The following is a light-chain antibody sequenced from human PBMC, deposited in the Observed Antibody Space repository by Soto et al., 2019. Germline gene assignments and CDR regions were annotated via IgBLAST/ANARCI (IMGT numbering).Light chain of an antibody. CDR3: QQYGSSPKWT. V-gene: IGKV3-20*01. CDR1: QSLTNTF. J-gene: IGKJ1*01. CDR2: GAS. Sequence: EILLTQSPGTPSLSPWEIATLSCGACQSLTNTFLAWYQQKPGQAPRLLIYGASGRATGIPDRFSGSGSGTDFTLTISSLEPEDFAVYYCQQYGSSPKWTFGQGTKVDIK.